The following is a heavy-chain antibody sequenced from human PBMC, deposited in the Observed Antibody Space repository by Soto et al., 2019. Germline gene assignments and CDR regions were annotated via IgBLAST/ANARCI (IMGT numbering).Heavy chain of an antibody. CDR3: ARSRITMVVVQGLRWFDP. Sequence: PSETLSLTCTVSGGSITTSSHYWGWIRQPPGKGPEWIGSIYYRGNTYYNPSLKSRVTISVDTSKNQFSLRLTSVTAADTAVYYCARSRITMVVVQGLRWFDPWGQGTLVTVSS. J-gene: IGHJ5*02. CDR1: GGSITTSSHY. D-gene: IGHD3-10*01. CDR2: IYYRGNT. V-gene: IGHV4-39*01.